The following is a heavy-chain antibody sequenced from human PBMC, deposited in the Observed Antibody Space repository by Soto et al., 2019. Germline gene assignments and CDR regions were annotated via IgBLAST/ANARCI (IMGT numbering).Heavy chain of an antibody. J-gene: IGHJ4*02. CDR1: GFTFSSYG. D-gene: IGHD6-6*01. V-gene: IGHV3-30*03. Sequence: GGSLRLSCAASGFTFSSYGMHWVRQAPGKGLEWVAVISYDGSNKYYADSVKGRFTISRDNSKNTLYLQMNSLRAEDTAVYYCAMWPGSPSYSSFGHLDYWGQGTLVTVSS. CDR2: ISYDGSNK. CDR3: AMWPGSPSYSSFGHLDY.